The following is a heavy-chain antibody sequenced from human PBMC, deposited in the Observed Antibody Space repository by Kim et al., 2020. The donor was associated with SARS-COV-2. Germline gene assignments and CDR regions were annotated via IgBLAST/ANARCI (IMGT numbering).Heavy chain of an antibody. V-gene: IGHV3-30*03. J-gene: IGHJ4*02. CDR3: AGARIQLWPYAAYFDY. Sequence: VKGRFTISRDNSMNTLYLQMNSLRAEDTAVYYCAGARIQLWPYAAYFDYWGQGTLVTVSS. D-gene: IGHD5-18*01.